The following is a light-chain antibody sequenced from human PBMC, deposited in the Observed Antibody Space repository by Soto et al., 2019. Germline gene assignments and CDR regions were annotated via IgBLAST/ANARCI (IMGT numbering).Light chain of an antibody. CDR1: QGISSY. J-gene: IGKJ4*01. CDR2: AAS. CDR3: QQYYSYPRG. Sequence: AIRMTQSPSSFSASTGDRVTITCRASQGISSYLAWYQQKPGKAPKLLIYAASTLQSGVPSRFSGSGSGTDFTLTISCLQSEDFATYYCQQYYSYPRGFGGGTKVDIK. V-gene: IGKV1-8*01.